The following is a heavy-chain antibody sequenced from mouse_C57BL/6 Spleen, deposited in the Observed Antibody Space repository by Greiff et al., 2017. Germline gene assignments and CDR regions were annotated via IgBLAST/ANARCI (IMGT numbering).Heavy chain of an antibody. J-gene: IGHJ4*01. V-gene: IGHV1-85*01. CDR3: ARDITTVVVPYAMDY. CDR1: GYTFTSYD. CDR2: IYPRDGST. D-gene: IGHD1-1*01. Sequence: LEESGPELVKPGASVKLSCKASGYTFTSYDINWVKQRPGQGLEWIGWIYPRDGSTKYNEKFKGKATLTVDTSSSTAYMELHSLTSEDSAVYFCARDITTVVVPYAMDYWGQGTSVTVSS.